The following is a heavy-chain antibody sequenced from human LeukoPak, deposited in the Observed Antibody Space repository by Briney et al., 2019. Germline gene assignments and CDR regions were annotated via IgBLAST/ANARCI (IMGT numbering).Heavy chain of an antibody. D-gene: IGHD6-13*01. Sequence: GGSLRLSCAASGFTFSSYTMNWVRQPPGKGLEWVANIKQDGSEKYYVDSVKGRFTISRDNAKNSLYLQMNSLRAEDTAVYYCASIAAAGTLFNYWGQGTLVTVSS. J-gene: IGHJ4*02. CDR1: GFTFSSYT. V-gene: IGHV3-7*01. CDR3: ASIAAAGTLFNY. CDR2: IKQDGSEK.